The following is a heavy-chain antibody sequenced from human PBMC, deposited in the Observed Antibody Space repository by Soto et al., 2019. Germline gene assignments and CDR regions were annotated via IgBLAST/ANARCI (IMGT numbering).Heavy chain of an antibody. J-gene: IGHJ6*02. CDR1: GFTFSSYS. CDR3: ARDRYPLRYYGMED. CDR2: ISSSSSTI. D-gene: IGHD4-17*01. V-gene: IGHV3-48*02. Sequence: GGSLRLSCAASGFTFSSYSMNWVRQAPGKGLERVTYISSSSSTIYYADSVKGRFTISRDNAKNSLYLQMNSLRDEDTAVYYCARDRYPLRYYGMEDWGQGATV.